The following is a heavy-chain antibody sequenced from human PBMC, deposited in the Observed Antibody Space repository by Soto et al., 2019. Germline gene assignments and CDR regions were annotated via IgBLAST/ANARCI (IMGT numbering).Heavy chain of an antibody. CDR3: ATLWPFDY. CDR2: LNHSGST. CDR1: GGSFSGYY. Sequence: LSLTCAVYGGSFSGYYWSWLPQPPGKGLEWKRELNHSGSTNYNPSLKRRVTLSVDTSKNQFSLKQSSVTAADSAVYYCATLWPFDYWGQATLVTVS. J-gene: IGHJ4*02. V-gene: IGHV4-34*01. D-gene: IGHD3-10*01.